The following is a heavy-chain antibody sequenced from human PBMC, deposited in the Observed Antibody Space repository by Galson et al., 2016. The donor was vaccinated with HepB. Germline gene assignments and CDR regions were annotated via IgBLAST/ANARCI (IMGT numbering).Heavy chain of an antibody. J-gene: IGHJ4*02. D-gene: IGHD3-3*01. CDR3: VKDVVGPFFGVNSNLDY. CDR2: IGSDGTTT. CDR1: GFTFCNYA. Sequence: SLRLSCAASGFTFCNYAMHWVRQAPETGLEYVSAIGSDGTTTYYSDSFRGRFTISRDNSKSTLYLQMNSLRADDTAVYYCVKDVVGPFFGVNSNLDYWGQGTLVTVSS. V-gene: IGHV3-64D*06.